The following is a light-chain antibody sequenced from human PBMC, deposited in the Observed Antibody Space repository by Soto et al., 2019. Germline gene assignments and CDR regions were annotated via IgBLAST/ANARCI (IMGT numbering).Light chain of an antibody. J-gene: IGLJ2*01. V-gene: IGLV2-8*01. Sequence: QSVLTQPPSASGSPGQSVTISCTGTSSDVGGYNSVSWYQQHPDKAPKLMIFDVTRRPSGVPDRFSGSKSGNTASLTVSGLQAEDEADYYCSSYAGSDNYVVFGGGTKVTVL. CDR2: DVT. CDR1: SSDVGGYNS. CDR3: SSYAGSDNYVV.